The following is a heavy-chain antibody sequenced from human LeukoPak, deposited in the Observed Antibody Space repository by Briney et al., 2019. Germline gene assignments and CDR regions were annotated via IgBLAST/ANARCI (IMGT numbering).Heavy chain of an antibody. CDR3: AKVREQQLVLGWFDP. CDR1: GFTVSSNY. J-gene: IGHJ5*02. CDR2: IYSGGST. Sequence: GGSLRLSCAASGFTVSSNYMSWVRQAPGKGLEWVSVIYSGGSTYYADSVKGWFTISRDNSKNTLYLQMNSLRAEDTAVYYCAKVREQQLVLGWFDPWGQGTLVTVSS. D-gene: IGHD6-13*01. V-gene: IGHV3-53*01.